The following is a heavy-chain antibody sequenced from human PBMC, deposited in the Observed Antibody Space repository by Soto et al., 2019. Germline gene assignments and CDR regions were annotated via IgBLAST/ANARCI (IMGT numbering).Heavy chain of an antibody. J-gene: IGHJ5*02. CDR1: GFTFGSYS. Sequence: SLRLSCAASGFTFGSYSMNWVRQAPGKGLEWVSYISSSSSTIYYADSVKGRFTISRDNAKNSLYLQMNSLRAEDTAVYYCARARGTIFGVVKNWLDPWGQGTLVTVSS. D-gene: IGHD3-3*01. V-gene: IGHV3-48*01. CDR3: ARARGTIFGVVKNWLDP. CDR2: ISSSSSTI.